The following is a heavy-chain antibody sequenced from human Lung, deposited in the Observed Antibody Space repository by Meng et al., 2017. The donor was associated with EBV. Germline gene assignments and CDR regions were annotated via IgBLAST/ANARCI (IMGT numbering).Heavy chain of an antibody. J-gene: IGHJ4*02. CDR1: GGSISSSSYY. V-gene: IGHV4-39*01. CDR2: VGYSGTN. D-gene: IGHD1-14*01. Sequence: HLQREESGQGLVQPSETLSLICTVSGGSISSSSYYWAWIRQRPGEGVEWIGSVGYSGTNYYTSSLQGRVSISVDTSKNPFSLKLSSVTAADTAVYYCARHHHSPTFDYWGQGTLVTVSS. CDR3: ARHHHSPTFDY.